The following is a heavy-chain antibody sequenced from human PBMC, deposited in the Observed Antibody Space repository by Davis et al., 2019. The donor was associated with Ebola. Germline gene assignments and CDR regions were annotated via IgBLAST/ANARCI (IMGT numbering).Heavy chain of an antibody. V-gene: IGHV3-7*01. CDR3: TRGLYWDWFFDL. Sequence: GESLKISCAASGFTFSSYWMSWVRQAPGKGLEWVANIKQDGSEKYYVDSVKGRFTISRDNANNTLYLQMNSLRAEDTAVYYCTRGLYWDWFFDLWGRGTLVTVSS. CDR1: GFTFSSYW. D-gene: IGHD2-2*02. CDR2: IKQDGSEK. J-gene: IGHJ2*01.